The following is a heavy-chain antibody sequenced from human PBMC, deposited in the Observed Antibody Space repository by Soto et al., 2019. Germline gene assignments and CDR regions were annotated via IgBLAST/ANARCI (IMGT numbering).Heavy chain of an antibody. CDR2: IYWDDDN. Sequence: QITLKESGPTLVKPTQTRTLTCTFSGFSLSTSGVGVGWLRQPPGKALEWLALIYWDDDNRFSPSLKSRLTITQDTCKNHVVITKTNMDPVDTATYYCADSAYNGWGSYPFDYWGQGTLVTVSS. CDR1: GFSLSTSGVG. V-gene: IGHV2-5*02. D-gene: IGHD3-16*02. CDR3: ADSAYNGWGSYPFDY. J-gene: IGHJ4*02.